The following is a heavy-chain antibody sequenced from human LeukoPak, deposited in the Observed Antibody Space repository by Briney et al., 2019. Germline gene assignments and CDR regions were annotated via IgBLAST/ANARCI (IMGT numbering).Heavy chain of an antibody. CDR3: ARDADGDSTFDY. J-gene: IGHJ4*02. CDR1: GDSISKYY. Sequence: SETLSLTCTVSGDSISKYYWSWIRQPPGKGLEYLGYIHYGGSTHYNPSLKSRVTISLDTPRNQFSLKLTSLTAADTAVYYCARDADGDSTFDYWGQGTLVSVSS. CDR2: IHYGGST. D-gene: IGHD4-17*01. V-gene: IGHV4-59*01.